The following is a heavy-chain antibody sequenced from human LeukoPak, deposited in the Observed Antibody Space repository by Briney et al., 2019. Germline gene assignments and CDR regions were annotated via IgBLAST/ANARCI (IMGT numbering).Heavy chain of an antibody. V-gene: IGHV1-69*06. Sequence: ASVKVSCKASGGTFSSYAISWVRQAPGQGLEWIGGIIPIFGTANYAQKFQGRVTITADKSTSTAYMELSSLRSEDTAVYCCAREVGTTVGYNGMDVWGKGTTVTVSS. CDR2: IIPIFGTA. D-gene: IGHD4-23*01. CDR1: GGTFSSYA. J-gene: IGHJ6*04. CDR3: AREVGTTVGYNGMDV.